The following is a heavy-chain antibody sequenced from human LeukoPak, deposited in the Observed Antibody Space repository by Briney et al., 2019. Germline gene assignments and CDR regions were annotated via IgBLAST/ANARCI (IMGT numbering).Heavy chain of an antibody. D-gene: IGHD2-21*02. CDR1: GYSISSGYY. Sequence: SETLSLTCTVSGYSISSGYYWVWIRQPPGKGLEWIGSIYHSGSTYYNPSLKSRVTMSVDTSKNQFSLKLSSVTVADTAVYYCAREVTDHWGQGTLITVSS. CDR3: AREVTDH. CDR2: IYHSGST. V-gene: IGHV4-38-2*02. J-gene: IGHJ4*02.